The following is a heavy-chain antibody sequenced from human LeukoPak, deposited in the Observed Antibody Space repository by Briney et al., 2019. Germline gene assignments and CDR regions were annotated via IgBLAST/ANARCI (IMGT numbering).Heavy chain of an antibody. Sequence: QPGRSLRLSCAASGFTFSSYGMHWVRQAPGKGLEWVAVISYDGSNKYYADSVKGRFTISRDNSKNTLYLQMNSLRAEDTAVYYCEVGASSYYYYGMDVWGQGTTVTVSS. D-gene: IGHD1-26*01. J-gene: IGHJ6*02. CDR1: GFTFSSYG. CDR2: ISYDGSNK. V-gene: IGHV3-30*03. CDR3: EVGASSYYYYGMDV.